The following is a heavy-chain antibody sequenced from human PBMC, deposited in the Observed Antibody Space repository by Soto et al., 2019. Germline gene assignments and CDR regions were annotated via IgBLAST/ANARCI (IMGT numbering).Heavy chain of an antibody. V-gene: IGHV3-48*01. CDR2: ISSTGSAI. J-gene: IGHJ6*03. Sequence: PGGSLRLSCAASGFTLGTYSMNWIRQAPGKGLEWISYISSTGSAIYYADSVKGRFTISRDNAKNSLYLQMNSLIAEDTAMYYCARDPDYYYFLDVSGKGTTVIVSS. CDR1: GFTLGTYS. CDR3: ARDPDYYYFLDV.